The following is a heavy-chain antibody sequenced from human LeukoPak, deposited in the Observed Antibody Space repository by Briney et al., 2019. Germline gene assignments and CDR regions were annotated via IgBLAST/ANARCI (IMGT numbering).Heavy chain of an antibody. D-gene: IGHD6-6*01. J-gene: IGHJ5*02. CDR3: ARSIAARYQWFDP. V-gene: IGHV4-39*01. Sequence: SETLSLICTVSGGSISSSSYYWGWIRQPPGKGLEWIGSIYYSGSTYYNPSLKSRVTISVDTSKNQFSLKLSSVTAADTAVYYCARSIAARYQWFDPWGQGTLVTVSS. CDR2: IYYSGST. CDR1: GGSISSSSYY.